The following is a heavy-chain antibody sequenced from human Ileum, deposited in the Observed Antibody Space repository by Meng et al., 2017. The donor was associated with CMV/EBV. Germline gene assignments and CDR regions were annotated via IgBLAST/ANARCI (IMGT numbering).Heavy chain of an antibody. Sequence: ASVKVSCKASGYTFTAYYIHWVRQAPGQGLEWMGWINPNSGGTNYAQKFQGRVTMTRDTSITTAYMELSRLRSDDTAVYYCAREKIERPGTLSSNGMDVWGQGTMVTVSS. J-gene: IGHJ6*02. V-gene: IGHV1-2*02. CDR1: GYTFTAYY. CDR3: AREKIERPGTLSSNGMDV. CDR2: INPNSGGT. D-gene: IGHD6-13*01.